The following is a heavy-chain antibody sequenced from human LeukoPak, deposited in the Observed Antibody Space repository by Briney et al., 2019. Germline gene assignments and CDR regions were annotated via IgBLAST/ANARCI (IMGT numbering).Heavy chain of an antibody. CDR1: RFTFSSYW. V-gene: IGHV3-7*01. Sequence: GGSLRLSCAASRFTFSSYWMSWVRQAPGKGLEWVANIKQDGSEKYYVDSVKGRFTISRDNAKNSLYLQMNSLRAEDTAVYYCAREEYGDHMWWGQGTLVNVSS. CDR3: AREEYGDHMW. J-gene: IGHJ4*02. CDR2: IKQDGSEK. D-gene: IGHD4-17*01.